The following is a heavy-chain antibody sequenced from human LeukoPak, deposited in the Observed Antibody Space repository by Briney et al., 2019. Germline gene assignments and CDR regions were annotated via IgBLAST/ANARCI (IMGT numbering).Heavy chain of an antibody. CDR3: AKVFFMDY. CDR1: GFTFSSFG. Sequence: GGSLRLSCAASGFTFSSFGMSWVRQAPGKGLEWVSAISVSGDSTNYADSVKGRFTISRDNSKNTLYLQMNSLRAENTAVYYCAKVFFMDYWGQGTLVTVSS. J-gene: IGHJ4*02. D-gene: IGHD2-8*01. V-gene: IGHV3-23*01. CDR2: ISVSGDST.